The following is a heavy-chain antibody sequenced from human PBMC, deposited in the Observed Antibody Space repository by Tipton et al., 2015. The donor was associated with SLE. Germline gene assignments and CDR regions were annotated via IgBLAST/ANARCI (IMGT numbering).Heavy chain of an antibody. CDR1: GFTFNDYY. Sequence: GSLRLSCAASGFTFNDYYMSWIRQAPGKGLEWASYISSSGRPIYYADPVKGRFTISRDNAKNSLYLQMNSLRAADTAVYYCARSPEDFWSGDSAWGHFDYWGQGPLVTVSS. J-gene: IGHJ4*02. V-gene: IGHV3-11*01. D-gene: IGHD3-3*01. CDR2: ISSSGRPI. CDR3: ARSPEDFWSGDSAWGHFDY.